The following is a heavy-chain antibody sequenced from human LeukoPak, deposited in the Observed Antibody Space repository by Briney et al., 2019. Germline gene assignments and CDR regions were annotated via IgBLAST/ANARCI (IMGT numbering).Heavy chain of an antibody. Sequence: SETLSLTCAVYGGSFSGYYWSWIRQPPGKGLEWIGEINHSGSTNYNPSLKSRVTISVDTSKNQSSLKLSSVTAADTAVYYCARVDKSSSWYRNWFDPWGQGTLVTVSS. CDR3: ARVDKSSSWYRNWFDP. D-gene: IGHD6-13*01. CDR2: INHSGST. V-gene: IGHV4-34*01. J-gene: IGHJ5*02. CDR1: GGSFSGYY.